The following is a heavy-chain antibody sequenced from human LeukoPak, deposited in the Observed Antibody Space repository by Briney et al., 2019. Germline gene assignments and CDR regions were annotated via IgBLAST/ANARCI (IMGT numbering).Heavy chain of an antibody. J-gene: IGHJ4*02. CDR2: IYYSGST. V-gene: IGHV4-59*12. Sequence: PSETLSLTCTVSGGSISSYYWSWIRQPPGKGLEWIGYIYYSGSTNYNPSLKSRVTISVDTSKNQFSLKLSSVTAADTAVYYCARGPVVTAILASSPIANTSRHYFDYWGQGTLVTVSS. D-gene: IGHD2-21*02. CDR3: ARGPVVTAILASSPIANTSRHYFDY. CDR1: GGSISSYY.